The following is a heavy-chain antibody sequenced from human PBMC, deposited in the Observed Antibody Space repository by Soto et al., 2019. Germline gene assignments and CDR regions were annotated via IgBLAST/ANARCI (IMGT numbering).Heavy chain of an antibody. D-gene: IGHD3-3*01. CDR2: SSYSGNT. J-gene: IGHJ4*02. CDR1: GASIDSGDYY. Sequence: QVQLQESGPGLVKPSQTLSLSCTVSGASIDSGDYYWTWIRQHPGRGLEWIGYSSYSGNTYYNPSLKSLLTLSVDTSKNQFSLKLRSVTAADTAVYYCAGELQFWPANFDFWGQGTAVTVSS. V-gene: IGHV4-31*01. CDR3: AGELQFWPANFDF.